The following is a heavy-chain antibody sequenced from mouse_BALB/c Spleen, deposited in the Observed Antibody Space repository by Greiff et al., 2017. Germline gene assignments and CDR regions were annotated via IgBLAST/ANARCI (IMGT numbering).Heavy chain of an antibody. CDR2: IRNKANGYTT. Sequence: EVKLMESGGGLVQPGGSLRLSCATSGFTFTDYYMSWVRQPPGKALEWLGFIRNKANGYTTEYSASVKGRFTISRDNIQNILSLQMYTLRAEDSATYYCARHYDYDVGVAYWGQGTLVTVS. J-gene: IGHJ3*01. CDR3: ARHYDYDVGVAY. V-gene: IGHV7-3*02. D-gene: IGHD2-4*01. CDR1: GFTFTDYY.